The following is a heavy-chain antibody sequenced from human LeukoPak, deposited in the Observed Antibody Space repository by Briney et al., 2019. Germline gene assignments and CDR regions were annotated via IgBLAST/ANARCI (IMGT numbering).Heavy chain of an antibody. CDR2: IWYDGSNK. V-gene: IGHV3-33*06. Sequence: PGRSLRLSCAASGFTFSSYGMHWVRQAPGKGLEWVAVIWYDGSNKYYADSVKGRFTISRDNSKNTLYLQMNSLRAEDTAVYYCAKSGREYYYMDVWGKGTTVTVSS. CDR3: AKSGREYYYMDV. J-gene: IGHJ6*03. D-gene: IGHD1-14*01. CDR1: GFTFSSYG.